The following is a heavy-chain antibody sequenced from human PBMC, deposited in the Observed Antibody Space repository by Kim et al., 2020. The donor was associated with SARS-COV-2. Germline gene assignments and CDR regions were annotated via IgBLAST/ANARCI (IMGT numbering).Heavy chain of an antibody. CDR3: ARWGTGLSYGFYYYYYGMDV. CDR1: GFTVSSNY. V-gene: IGHV3-53*01. Sequence: GGSLRLSCAASGFTVSSNYMSWVRQAPGKGLEWVSVIYSGGSTYYADSVKGRFTISRDNSKNTLYLQMNSLRAEDTAVYYCARWGTGLSYGFYYYYYGMDVWGQGITVTVSS. CDR2: IYSGGST. D-gene: IGHD5-18*01. J-gene: IGHJ6*02.